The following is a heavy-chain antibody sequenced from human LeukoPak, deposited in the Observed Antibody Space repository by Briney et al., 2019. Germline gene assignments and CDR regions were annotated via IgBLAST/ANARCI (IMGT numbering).Heavy chain of an antibody. J-gene: IGHJ5*02. V-gene: IGHV4-39*07. CDR2: IYYSGST. CDR3: ALYSSSWYNWFDP. CDR1: GGSISSSSYY. D-gene: IGHD6-13*01. Sequence: PSETLSLTCTVSGGSISSSSYYWGRIRQPLGKGLEWIGSIYYSGSTYYNPSLKSRVTISVDTSKNQFSLKLSSVTAADTAVYYCALYSSSWYNWFDPWGQGTLVTVSS.